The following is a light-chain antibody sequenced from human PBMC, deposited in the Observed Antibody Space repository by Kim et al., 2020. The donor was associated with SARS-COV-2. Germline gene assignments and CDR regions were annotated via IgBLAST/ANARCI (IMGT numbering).Light chain of an antibody. CDR1: QSVSSSY. J-gene: IGKJ1*01. CDR3: QQYGSSPRT. V-gene: IGKV3-20*01. Sequence: SPGERATLSCRASQSVSSSYLAWYQQKPGRAPRLLIYNASNRATGIPDRFSGSGSGTDFTLTISRVEPEDFAVYYCQQYGSSPRTFGQGTKVDIK. CDR2: NAS.